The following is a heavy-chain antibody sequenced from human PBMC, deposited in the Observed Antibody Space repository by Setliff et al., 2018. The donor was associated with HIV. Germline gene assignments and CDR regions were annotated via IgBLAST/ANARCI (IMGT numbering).Heavy chain of an antibody. J-gene: IGHJ4*02. CDR1: GFTFSSYE. CDR3: ARGYCSSTSCRYYFDH. Sequence: HPGGSLRLSCAASGFTFSSYEMNWVRQAPGKGLEWVSYISSSGSTIYYADSVKGRFTISRDNAKNSLYLQMNSLRAEDTAVYYCARGYCSSTSCRYYFDHWGQGTLVTVSS. V-gene: IGHV3-48*03. CDR2: ISSSGSTI. D-gene: IGHD2-2*01.